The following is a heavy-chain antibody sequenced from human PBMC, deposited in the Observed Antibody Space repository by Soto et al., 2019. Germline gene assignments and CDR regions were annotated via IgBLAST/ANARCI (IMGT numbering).Heavy chain of an antibody. V-gene: IGHV4-31*03. Sequence: SETLSLTCTVSGGSISSGGYYWSWIRQHPGKGLEWIGYIYYSGSTYYNPSLKSRVTISVDTSKNQFSLKLSSVTAADTAVYYCARVLRYFDWLLPPYYFDYWGQGTLVTVSS. CDR1: GGSISSGGYY. D-gene: IGHD3-9*01. CDR3: ARVLRYFDWLLPPYYFDY. J-gene: IGHJ4*02. CDR2: IYYSGST.